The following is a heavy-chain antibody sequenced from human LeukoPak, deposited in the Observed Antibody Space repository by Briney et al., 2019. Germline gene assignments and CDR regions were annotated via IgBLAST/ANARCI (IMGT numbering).Heavy chain of an antibody. CDR1: GFDFSSNW. V-gene: IGHV3-74*01. D-gene: IGHD3-3*01. CDR3: AKDHYWSIDY. J-gene: IGHJ4*02. Sequence: GGSLRLSSAASGFDFSSNWMHWVRHAPGQGLVWVSRIKGDGISTNYADSVKGRFTISRDIAKNTLYLQMNSLRAEDTGVYYCAKDHYWSIDYWGRGTLVTVSS. CDR2: IKGDGIST.